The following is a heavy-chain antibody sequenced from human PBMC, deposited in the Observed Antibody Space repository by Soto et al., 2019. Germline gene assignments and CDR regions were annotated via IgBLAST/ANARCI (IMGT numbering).Heavy chain of an antibody. CDR1: GFTFSSYV. D-gene: IGHD3-10*01. CDR3: ARDDEGGSDCDLGY. CDR2: ISRDGSNA. J-gene: IGHJ4*02. V-gene: IGHV3-30-3*01. Sequence: QVQLVESGGGVVQPGRSLTLSCAASGFTFSSYVIHWVRQTPDKGLEWVAFISRDGSNAYYADSVKVRFTISRDKSKNTLYLEMNSLRAEDTAVYYCARDDEGGSDCDLGYWGQGTLVTVSS.